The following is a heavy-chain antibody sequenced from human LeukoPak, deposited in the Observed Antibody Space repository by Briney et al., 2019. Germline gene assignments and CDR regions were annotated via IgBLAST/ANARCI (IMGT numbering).Heavy chain of an antibody. J-gene: IGHJ4*02. V-gene: IGHV3-30*03. CDR3: AREPYSSGWYFSYYFDY. CDR1: GFTFSNYG. D-gene: IGHD6-19*01. Sequence: GGSLRLSCAASGFTFSNYGMHWVRQAPGKGLEWLAVISYDGSNKYYADSVKGRFTISRDNSKNTLYLQMNSLRAEDTAVYYCAREPYSSGWYFSYYFDYWGQGTLVTVSS. CDR2: ISYDGSNK.